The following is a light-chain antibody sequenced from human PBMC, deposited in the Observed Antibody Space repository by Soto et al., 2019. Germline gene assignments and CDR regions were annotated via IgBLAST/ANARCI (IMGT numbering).Light chain of an antibody. CDR3: QQYNNWPYT. Sequence: EIVMTQSPATLSVSPGERATLSCRASQSVSSNLAWYQQKPGQAPRLLIHGASTRATGIPARFSGSGSGTEFTLTISGLQSEDFAVYYCQQYNNWPYTFGQGTKLEIK. V-gene: IGKV3-15*01. CDR2: GAS. J-gene: IGKJ2*01. CDR1: QSVSSN.